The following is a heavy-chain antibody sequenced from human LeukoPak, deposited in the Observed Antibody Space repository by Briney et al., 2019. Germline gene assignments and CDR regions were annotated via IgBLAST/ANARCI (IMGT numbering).Heavy chain of an antibody. D-gene: IGHD3-10*01. CDR3: AREHYFGSGSYFGY. V-gene: IGHV3-48*03. J-gene: IGHJ4*02. Sequence: GGSLRLSCAASGFTFSNYEMNWVRQAPGKGLEWVSYISSSGSTIYYVDSVKGRFTISRDNAKNSLYLQMNSLRAEDTAVYYCAREHYFGSGSYFGYWGQGTLVTVSS. CDR2: ISSSGSTI. CDR1: GFTFSNYE.